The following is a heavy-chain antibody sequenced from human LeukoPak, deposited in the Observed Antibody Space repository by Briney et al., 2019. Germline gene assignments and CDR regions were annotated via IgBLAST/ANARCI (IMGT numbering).Heavy chain of an antibody. J-gene: IGHJ4*02. CDR1: GGSISSGSYY. V-gene: IGHV4-30-2*01. D-gene: IGHD7-27*01. CDR2: IYHSGST. CDR3: ARANWGSGPDY. Sequence: SQTLSLTCTVSGGSISSGSYYWSWIRQPPGKGLEWIGYIYHSGSTYYNPSLKSRVTISVDRSKNQFSLKLSSVTAADTAVYYCARANWGSGPDYWGQGTLVTVSS.